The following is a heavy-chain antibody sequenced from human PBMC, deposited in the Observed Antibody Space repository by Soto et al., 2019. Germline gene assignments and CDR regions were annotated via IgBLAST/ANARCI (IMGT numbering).Heavy chain of an antibody. Sequence: GGSLRLSCAASGFTFSSYGMHWVRQAPGKGLEWVAVISYDGSNKYYADSVKGRFTISRDNSKNTLYLQMNSLRAEDTAVYYCAKGPKWELHRFDYWGQGTLVTVSS. CDR2: ISYDGSNK. CDR1: GFTFSSYG. J-gene: IGHJ4*02. CDR3: AKGPKWELHRFDY. D-gene: IGHD1-26*01. V-gene: IGHV3-30*18.